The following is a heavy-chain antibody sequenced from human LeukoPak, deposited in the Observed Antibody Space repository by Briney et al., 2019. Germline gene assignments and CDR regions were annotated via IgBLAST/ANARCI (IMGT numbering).Heavy chain of an antibody. D-gene: IGHD3-10*01. CDR1: GFTFSGYG. V-gene: IGHV3-33*08. Sequence: GGSLRLSCAASGFTFSGYGMHWVRQAPGKGLEWVAVIWYDGSNKYYADSVKGRFTISRDNSKNTLYLQMNSLRAEDTAVYYCARDDHYYGSGSYFKVDYYGMDVWGQGTTVTVSS. CDR3: ARDDHYYGSGSYFKVDYYGMDV. J-gene: IGHJ6*02. CDR2: IWYDGSNK.